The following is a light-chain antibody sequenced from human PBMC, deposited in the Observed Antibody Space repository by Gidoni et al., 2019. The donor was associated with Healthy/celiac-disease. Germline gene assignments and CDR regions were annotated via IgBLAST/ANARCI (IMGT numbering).Light chain of an antibody. V-gene: IGKV1-9*01. CDR3: QQLNSYLYT. Sequence: DIQLTQSPSFLSASVGDRVTITFRASHGISSYLAWYQQKPGKAPKLLIYAASTLQSGVPSRFSGSGSGTEFTLTISSLQPEDFATYYCQQLNSYLYTFXXXTKLEIK. CDR2: AAS. CDR1: HGISSY. J-gene: IGKJ2*01.